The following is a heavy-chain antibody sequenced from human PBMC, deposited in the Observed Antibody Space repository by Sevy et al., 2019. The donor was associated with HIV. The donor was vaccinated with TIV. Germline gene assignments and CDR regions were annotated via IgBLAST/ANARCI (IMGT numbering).Heavy chain of an antibody. D-gene: IGHD6-13*01. Sequence: ASVKVSSKASGRTFRNYALSWVRQAPGQGLEWMGGIIPMFETANYVQKFQGRVTITADESTNTAYMELSSLRSEDTAIYYCARSISWYASFDSWGQGTLVTVSS. CDR3: ARSISWYASFDS. CDR1: GRTFRNYA. J-gene: IGHJ4*02. CDR2: IIPMFETA. V-gene: IGHV1-69*13.